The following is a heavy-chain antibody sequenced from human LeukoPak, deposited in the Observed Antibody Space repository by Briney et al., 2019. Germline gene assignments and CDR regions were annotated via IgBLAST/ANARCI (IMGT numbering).Heavy chain of an antibody. D-gene: IGHD6-13*01. CDR3: AREGYSSSWHSRGLLRSGMDV. V-gene: IGHV3-21*01. J-gene: IGHJ6*02. CDR2: ISSSSSYI. Sequence: GGSLRLSCAASGLTISSYSMNWVRQAPGKGLEWVSSISSSSSYIYYADSVKGRFTISRDNAKNSLYLQMNSLSAEDTAVYYCAREGYSSSWHSRGLLRSGMDVWGQGTTVTVSS. CDR1: GLTISSYS.